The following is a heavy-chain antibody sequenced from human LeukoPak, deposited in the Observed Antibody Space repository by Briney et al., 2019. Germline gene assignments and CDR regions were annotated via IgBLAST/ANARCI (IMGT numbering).Heavy chain of an antibody. CDR3: ARVGALSCSWLLY. CDR2: ISYDGSNK. CDR1: GFTFSSYA. D-gene: IGHD6-13*01. V-gene: IGHV3-30*04. Sequence: PGGSLRLSCAACGFTFSSYAMHWVRQAPGKGLEWVAVISYDGSNKYYADSVKGRFTISRDNSKNTLYLQMNSLRAEDTAVYYCARVGALSCSWLLYWGQGTLVTVSS. J-gene: IGHJ4*02.